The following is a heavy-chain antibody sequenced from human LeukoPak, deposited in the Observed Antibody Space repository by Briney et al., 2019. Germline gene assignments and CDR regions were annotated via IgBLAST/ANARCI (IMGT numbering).Heavy chain of an antibody. V-gene: IGHV4-39*07. CDR2: IYYSGST. CDR1: GGSISSSRYY. J-gene: IGHJ4*02. CDR3: AREPHY. Sequence: SETLSLTCTLSGGSISSSRYYWGWIRQPPGKGLEWIGSIYYSGSTYYNPSLKSRVTISVDTSKNQFSLKLSSVTAADTAVCYCAREPHYWGQGTLVTVSS.